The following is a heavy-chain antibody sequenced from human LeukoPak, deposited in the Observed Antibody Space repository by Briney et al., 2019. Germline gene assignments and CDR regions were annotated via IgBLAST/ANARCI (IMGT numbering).Heavy chain of an antibody. J-gene: IGHJ4*02. V-gene: IGHV3-53*01. CDR2: IFSGGST. CDR1: GFTLSRNS. D-gene: IGHD3-22*01. Sequence: GGSLSLSCAASGFTLSRNSLTWAGQAQGKGLEWVSVIFSGGSTYYADSVKGRFTISRDNSKNTLYLQMNSLRAEDTAVYYCASPTYYYDSSGYLPLGYWGQGTLVTVSS. CDR3: ASPTYYYDSSGYLPLGY.